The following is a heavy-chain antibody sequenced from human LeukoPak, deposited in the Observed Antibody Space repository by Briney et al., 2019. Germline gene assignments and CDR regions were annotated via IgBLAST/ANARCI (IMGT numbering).Heavy chain of an antibody. Sequence: GGSLRLSCAASGFTFSSYGMHWVRQAPGKGLEWVAVISYDGSNKYYVDSVKGRFTISRDNSKNTLYLQMNSLRAEDTAVYYCAKENIAVAGSETHNWFDPWGREPWSPSPQ. CDR2: ISYDGSNK. V-gene: IGHV3-30*18. CDR1: GFTFSSYG. D-gene: IGHD6-19*01. CDR3: AKENIAVAGSETHNWFDP. J-gene: IGHJ5*02.